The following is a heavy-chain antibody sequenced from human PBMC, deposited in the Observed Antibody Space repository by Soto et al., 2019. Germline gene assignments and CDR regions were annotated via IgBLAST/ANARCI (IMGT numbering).Heavy chain of an antibody. D-gene: IGHD6-13*01. V-gene: IGHV1-69*02. CDR2: IIPILGIA. CDR1: GGTFSSYT. Sequence: SVKVSCKASGGTFSSYTISWVRQAPGQGLEWMGRIIPILGIANYAQKFQGRVTITADKSTSTAYMELSSLRSEDTAVYYCARGVGQQLVPYRGFWFDPWGQGTLVTVSS. J-gene: IGHJ5*02. CDR3: ARGVGQQLVPYRGFWFDP.